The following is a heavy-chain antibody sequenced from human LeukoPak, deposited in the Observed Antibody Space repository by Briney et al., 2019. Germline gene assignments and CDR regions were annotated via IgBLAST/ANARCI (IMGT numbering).Heavy chain of an antibody. CDR2: INHSGST. J-gene: IGHJ4*02. Sequence: KPSETLSLTCAVYGGSFSGYYWSWIRQPPGKGLEWIGEINHSGSTNYNPSLKSRVTISVDKSKNQFSLKLSSVTAADTAVYYCASKEWPLLFDYWGQGTLVTVSS. CDR1: GGSFSGYY. D-gene: IGHD2-15*01. CDR3: ASKEWPLLFDY. V-gene: IGHV4-34*01.